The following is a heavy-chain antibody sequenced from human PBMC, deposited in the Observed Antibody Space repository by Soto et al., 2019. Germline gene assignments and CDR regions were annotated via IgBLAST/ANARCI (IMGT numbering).Heavy chain of an antibody. CDR1: GFTFSTYW. CDR2: IKPDGSEK. Sequence: GGSLRLSCAASGFTFSTYWMSWVRQAPGKGLEWVANIKPDGSEKWYVDSVKGRFTISRDNAKNSLHLQMDSLRAEDTAVYYCARGDYYDISGPFSDAFDIWGQGTMVTVS. CDR3: ARGDYYDISGPFSDAFDI. V-gene: IGHV3-7*04. J-gene: IGHJ3*02. D-gene: IGHD3-22*01.